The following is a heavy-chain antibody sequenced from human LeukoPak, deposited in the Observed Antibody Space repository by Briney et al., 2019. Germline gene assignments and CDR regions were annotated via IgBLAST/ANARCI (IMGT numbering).Heavy chain of an antibody. CDR3: ASRKLGNDS. CDR2: IYQSETA. CDR1: GYSISSGYF. J-gene: IGHJ5*01. D-gene: IGHD7-27*01. V-gene: IGHV4-38-2*02. Sequence: SETLSLTCTVSGYSISSGYFWGWMRQPPGKGLEWIGSIYQSETAHYNPSLKSRVTISVDTSKNQFSLKLRSVMAADTAVYYCASRKLGNDSWGQGTLVTVSS.